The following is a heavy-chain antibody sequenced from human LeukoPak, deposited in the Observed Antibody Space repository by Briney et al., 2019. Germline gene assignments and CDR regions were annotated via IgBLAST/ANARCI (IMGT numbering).Heavy chain of an antibody. D-gene: IGHD5-18*01. CDR2: IRYDGNNK. J-gene: IGHJ3*02. V-gene: IGHV3-30*02. CDR3: ARARSSYGYGDAFDI. Sequence: GGSLRLSCAASGFTFRSYGMHWVRQAPGKGLEWVAFIRYDGNNKYYADSVKGRFTIFRDNSRNTLYLQMNSLRTEDTAVYYCARARSSYGYGDAFDIWGQGTMVTVSS. CDR1: GFTFRSYG.